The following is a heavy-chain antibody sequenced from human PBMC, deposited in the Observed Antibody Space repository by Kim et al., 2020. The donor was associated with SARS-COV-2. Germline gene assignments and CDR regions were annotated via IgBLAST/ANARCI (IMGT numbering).Heavy chain of an antibody. V-gene: IGHV4-34*01. CDR3: ARWGLVAPYGMDV. J-gene: IGHJ6*02. Sequence: SETLSLTCAVYGGSFSGYYWSWIRQPPGKGLEWIGEINHSGSTTYNPSLKSRVTIFVDTSKNQFSLKLSSVTAADTAVYYCARWGLVAPYGMDVWGQGTTVTVSS. D-gene: IGHD2-2*01. CDR2: INHSGST. CDR1: GGSFSGYY.